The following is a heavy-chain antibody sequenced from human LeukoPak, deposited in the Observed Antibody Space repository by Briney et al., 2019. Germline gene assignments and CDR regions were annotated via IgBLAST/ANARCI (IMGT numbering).Heavy chain of an antibody. V-gene: IGHV3-48*04. D-gene: IGHD6-19*01. CDR1: GFTFSIYS. Sequence: GACLTRALSPAGFTFSIYSIGSGRHAPGKGVGLVSYISSSSSTIYYADSVKGRFTICRDNADNSMYLQMNRLGVEDTAVYYCARGGGRGRYGLPFDHWGQGTLVTVSS. CDR2: ISSSSSTI. J-gene: IGHJ4*02. CDR3: ARGGGRGRYGLPFDH.